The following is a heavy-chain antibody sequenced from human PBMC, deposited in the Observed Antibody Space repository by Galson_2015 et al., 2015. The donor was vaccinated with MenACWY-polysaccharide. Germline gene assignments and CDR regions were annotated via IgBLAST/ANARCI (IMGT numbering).Heavy chain of an antibody. CDR3: AREGDIIVEAANWLDP. Sequence: SVKVSCKASGYILSGYYLHWVRQAPGQGLEWVGRINPNSGVTKYAQKFQGRVTMTSDTSINTAYMEMSRLRSDDTAVYYCAREGDIIVEAANWLDPWGQGTLVTVSS. CDR2: INPNSGVT. CDR1: GYILSGYY. J-gene: IGHJ5*02. D-gene: IGHD2-2*01. V-gene: IGHV1-2*06.